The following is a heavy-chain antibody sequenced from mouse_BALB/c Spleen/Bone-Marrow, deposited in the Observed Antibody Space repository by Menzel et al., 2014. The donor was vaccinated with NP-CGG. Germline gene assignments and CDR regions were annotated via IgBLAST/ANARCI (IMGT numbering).Heavy chain of an antibody. J-gene: IGHJ1*01. CDR2: IYPYNGGT. CDR1: GYTFTDYN. CDR3: ARGYSWYFDV. Sequence: EVKVEESGPELVKPGAPVKISCKASGYTFTDYNMHWVKQSHGKSLEWIGYIYPYNGGTGYNQKFKSKATLTVDNSSSTAYMELRSLTSEDSAVYYCARGYSWYFDVWGAGTTVTVSS. D-gene: IGHD2-3*01. V-gene: IGHV1S29*02.